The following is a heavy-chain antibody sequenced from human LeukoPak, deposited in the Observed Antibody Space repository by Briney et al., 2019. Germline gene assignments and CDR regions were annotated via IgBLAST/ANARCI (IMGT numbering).Heavy chain of an antibody. V-gene: IGHV1-2*02. J-gene: IGHJ6*03. Sequence: ASVKVSCKASGYTFTNYYIHWVRRAPGQGLEWMGWINPQSGGTDFAQKYQGRVSMTRDTSIRTAYMELRSLTSGDAAEYFCARDPGYFVETTVITPYYYMDAWGQGTAVIVSS. CDR1: GYTFTNYY. D-gene: IGHD4-11*01. CDR2: INPQSGGT. CDR3: ARDPGYFVETTVITPYYYMDA.